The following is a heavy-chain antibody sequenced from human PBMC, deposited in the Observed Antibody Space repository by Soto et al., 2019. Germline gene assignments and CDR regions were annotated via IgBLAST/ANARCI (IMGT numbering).Heavy chain of an antibody. CDR3: ARSTVMEMVYYYYGMDV. Sequence: ASVKVSCKASGYTFTSYAMHWVRQAPGQRLEWMGWINAGNGNTKYSQKFQGRVTITRDTSASTAYMELSSLRSEDTAVYYCARSTVMEMVYYYYGMDVWGQGTTVTVSS. D-gene: IGHD4-4*01. V-gene: IGHV1-3*01. CDR2: INAGNGNT. CDR1: GYTFTSYA. J-gene: IGHJ6*02.